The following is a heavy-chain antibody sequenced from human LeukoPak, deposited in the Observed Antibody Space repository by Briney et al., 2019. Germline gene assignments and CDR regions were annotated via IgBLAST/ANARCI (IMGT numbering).Heavy chain of an antibody. Sequence: GGSLRLSCAASGFTFSSYGMHWVRQAPGKGLEWVACIRYDGSNKYYSDSVKGRFTISRDNSQNTLYLQMNSLRAEDTAVYYCGKDPGLVYYYMNVWGKATTLTVSS. CDR1: GFTFSSYG. D-gene: IGHD3/OR15-3a*01. V-gene: IGHV3-30*02. J-gene: IGHJ6*03. CDR2: IRYDGSNK. CDR3: GKDPGLVYYYMNV.